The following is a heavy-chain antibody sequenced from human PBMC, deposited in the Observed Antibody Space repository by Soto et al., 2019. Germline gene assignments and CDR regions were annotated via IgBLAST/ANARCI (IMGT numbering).Heavy chain of an antibody. CDR1: AYTFPDYV. CDR3: ARVMSNGHSDL. CDR2: MNPKRGNT. D-gene: IGHD2-8*01. Sequence: QVQLVQSGAEVKKPGASVTVSCKASAYTFPDYVIIWVRQASGQGLEWMGWMNPKRGNTGYAPKFQDRVTMTRNTSIGTAYMDLRSPGSDYTAVYYCARVMSNGHSDLWGQGTMVTVSS. J-gene: IGHJ5*02. V-gene: IGHV1-8*02.